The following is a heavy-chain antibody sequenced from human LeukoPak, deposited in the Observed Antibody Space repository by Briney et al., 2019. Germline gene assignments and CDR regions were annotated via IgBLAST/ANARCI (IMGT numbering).Heavy chain of an antibody. CDR1: GFTFSSYG. Sequence: GGSLRLSCAASGFTFSSYGMHWVRQAPGKGLEWVAVMSYDGSNKYYADSVKGRFTISRDNSKNTLYLQMNSLRAEDTAVYYCAKDALPIVVVPAAHFDYWGQGTLVTVSS. CDR3: AKDALPIVVVPAAHFDY. CDR2: MSYDGSNK. D-gene: IGHD2-2*01. V-gene: IGHV3-30*18. J-gene: IGHJ4*02.